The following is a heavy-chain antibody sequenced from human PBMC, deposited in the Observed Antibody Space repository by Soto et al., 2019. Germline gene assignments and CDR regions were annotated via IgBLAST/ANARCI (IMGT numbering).Heavy chain of an antibody. CDR1: GFTFSDYY. D-gene: IGHD6-13*01. V-gene: IGHV3-11*01. CDR3: ARAIAAAGTGLNWFDP. CDR2: ISSSGSTI. J-gene: IGHJ5*02. Sequence: PGGSLRLSCAASGFTFSDYYMSWIRQAPGKGLEWVSYISSSGSTIYYADSVKGRFTNSRDNAKNSLYLQMKSLRAEDTAVFYCARAIAAAGTGLNWFDPWGQGTLVTVSS.